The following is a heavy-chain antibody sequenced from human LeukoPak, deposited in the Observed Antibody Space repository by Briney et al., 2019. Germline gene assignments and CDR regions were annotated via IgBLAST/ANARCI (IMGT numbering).Heavy chain of an antibody. D-gene: IGHD3-22*01. CDR1: GFTFSSYG. V-gene: IGHV3-30*18. J-gene: IGHJ3*02. CDR2: ISYDGSNK. Sequence: GSLRLSCAASGFTFSSYGMHWVRQAPGKGPEWVAVISYDGSNKYYADSVKGRFTISRDNSKNTLYLQMNSLRAEDTAVYYCAKDYYDSSGYVGGAFDIWGQGTMVTVSS. CDR3: AKDYYDSSGYVGGAFDI.